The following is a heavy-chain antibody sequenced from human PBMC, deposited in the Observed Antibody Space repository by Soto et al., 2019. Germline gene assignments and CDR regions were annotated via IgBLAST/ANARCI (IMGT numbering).Heavy chain of an antibody. CDR2: IYYSGST. D-gene: IGHD6-13*01. J-gene: IGHJ4*02. Sequence: QLQLQESGPGLVKPSETLSLTCTVSGGSISSSSYYWGWIRQPPGKGLEWIGSIYYSGSTYYNPSLKSRVTISVDTSKNQFSLKRSSVTAADTAVYYCAIHPIAAAGLFDYWGQGTLVTVSS. CDR3: AIHPIAAAGLFDY. CDR1: GGSISSSSYY. V-gene: IGHV4-39*01.